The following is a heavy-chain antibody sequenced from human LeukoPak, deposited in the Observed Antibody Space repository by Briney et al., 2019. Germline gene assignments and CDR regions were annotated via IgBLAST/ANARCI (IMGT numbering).Heavy chain of an antibody. D-gene: IGHD3-16*01. J-gene: IGHJ4*02. V-gene: IGHV4-4*07. CDR2: NYPTGDT. Sequence: SETLSLTCSVSGVSVTNYYWSWVRQPAGKRLEWIGRNYPTGDTIYDPSLKSRVTMSVDMSKNHLSLKLTSVTAADAAVYYCARDLTARGSFDYWGQGILVSVSS. CDR3: ARDLTARGSFDY. CDR1: GVSVTNYY.